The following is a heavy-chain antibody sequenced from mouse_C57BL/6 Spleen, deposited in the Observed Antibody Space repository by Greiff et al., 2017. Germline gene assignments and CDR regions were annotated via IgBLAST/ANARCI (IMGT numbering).Heavy chain of an antibody. CDR3: ARSDYDYAMDY. Sequence: QVQLQQPGTELVKPVASVQLSCKASGYTFTSYWMHWVKQRPGQGLEWIGNINPSNGGTNYNEKFKSKATLPVDKYSSTDYMPLSSLTSEDSAVYYCARSDYDYAMDYWGQGTSVTVSS. CDR2: INPSNGGT. V-gene: IGHV1-53*01. CDR1: GYTFTSYW. J-gene: IGHJ4*01. D-gene: IGHD2-4*01.